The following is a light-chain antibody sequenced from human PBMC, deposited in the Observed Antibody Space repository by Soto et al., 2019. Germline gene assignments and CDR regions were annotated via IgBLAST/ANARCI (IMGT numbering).Light chain of an antibody. Sequence: QSALTQPASVSGSPGQSITISCTGTSSDVGRYIYVSWYQQHPGRVPKLIIYEISNRPSGVSNRFSGSKSGNTAYLTISGLQAEDEADYYCSSHTTIPSVVFGGGTKVTVL. V-gene: IGLV2-14*01. CDR2: EIS. CDR3: SSHTTIPSVV. CDR1: SSDVGRYIY. J-gene: IGLJ2*01.